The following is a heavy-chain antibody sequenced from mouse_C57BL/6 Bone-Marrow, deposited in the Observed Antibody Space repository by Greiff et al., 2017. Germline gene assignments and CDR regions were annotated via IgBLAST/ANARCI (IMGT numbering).Heavy chain of an antibody. D-gene: IGHD2-3*01. CDR2: INPNYGTT. CDR3: ARFPYDGYHDPDGFAY. CDR1: GYSFTDYN. Sequence: EVQVVESGPELVKPGASVKISCKASGYSFTDYNMNLVKQSNGKSLEWIGVINPNYGTTSYNQKFKGKATLTVDQSSSTAYMQLNSLTSEDSAVYYCARFPYDGYHDPDGFAYWGQGTLVTVSA. V-gene: IGHV1-39*01. J-gene: IGHJ3*01.